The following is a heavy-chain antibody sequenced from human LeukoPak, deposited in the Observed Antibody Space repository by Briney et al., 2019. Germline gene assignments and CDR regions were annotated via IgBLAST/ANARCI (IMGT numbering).Heavy chain of an antibody. D-gene: IGHD1-26*01. CDR2: INWNGGST. CDR3: ARVEGGGSYFYYFDY. J-gene: IGHJ4*02. CDR1: GFTFDDYG. V-gene: IGHV3-20*01. Sequence: GGSLRLSCAASGFTFDDYGMSWVRQAPGKGLEWVSGINWNGGSTGYADSVEGRFTISRDNAKNSLYLQMNSLRAEDTALYHCARVEGGGSYFYYFDYWGQGTLVTVSS.